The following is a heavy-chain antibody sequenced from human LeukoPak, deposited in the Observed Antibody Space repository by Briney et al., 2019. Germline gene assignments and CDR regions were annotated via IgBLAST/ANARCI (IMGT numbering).Heavy chain of an antibody. J-gene: IGHJ6*02. Sequence: GGSLRLSCAASGFTFSSYGMHWVRQAPGKGLEWVAVIWYDGSNKYYADSVKGRFTISRDNSKNTLYLQMNSLRAEDTAVYYCARDREYYDFWSGYYPYYYYYGMDVWGQGTTVTVSS. V-gene: IGHV3-33*01. CDR3: ARDREYYDFWSGYYPYYYYYGMDV. CDR1: GFTFSSYG. D-gene: IGHD3-3*01. CDR2: IWYDGSNK.